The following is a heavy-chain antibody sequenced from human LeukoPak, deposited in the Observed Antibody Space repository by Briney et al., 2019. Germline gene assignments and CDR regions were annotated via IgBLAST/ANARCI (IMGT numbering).Heavy chain of an antibody. V-gene: IGHV3-21*01. Sequence: GGSLRLSCGASGFTFSSYSMNWVRQAPGKGLEWVSSISSSSSYIYYADSVKGRFTISRDNAKNSLYLQMNSLRAEDTAVYYCARIYCSGGSCYSGQLSYFDYWGQGTLVTVSS. CDR3: ARIYCSGGSCYSGQLSYFDY. D-gene: IGHD2-15*01. CDR1: GFTFSSYS. J-gene: IGHJ4*02. CDR2: ISSSSSYI.